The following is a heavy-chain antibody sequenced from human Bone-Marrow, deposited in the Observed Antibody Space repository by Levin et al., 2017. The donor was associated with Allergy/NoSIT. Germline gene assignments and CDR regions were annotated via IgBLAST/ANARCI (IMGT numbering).Heavy chain of an antibody. CDR3: VRDGGLIDY. V-gene: IGHV3-11*01. D-gene: IGHD3/OR15-3a*01. J-gene: IGHJ4*02. Sequence: GESLKISCEASGFTFSDYYMSWFRQAPGKGLEWVSYISKDSVTIYYADSVRGRFTISRDNAKKSLYLQMRRLRAEDTAVYYCVRDGGLIDYWGRGTLVTVSS. CDR1: GFTFSDYY. CDR2: ISKDSVTI.